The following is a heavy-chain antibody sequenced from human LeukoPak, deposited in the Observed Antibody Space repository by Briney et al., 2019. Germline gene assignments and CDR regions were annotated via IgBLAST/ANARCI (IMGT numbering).Heavy chain of an antibody. CDR3: ARGTLIGSSTSPRYNYYMDV. V-gene: IGHV1-2*02. Sequence: ASVKVSCKASGYTFTGYYMHWVRQAPGQGLEWVGWINPNSGGTNYAQKFQGRVTITRDTSISTADMELSRLRSDDTAVYYCARGTLIGSSTSPRYNYYMDVWGKGTTVTVSS. CDR1: GYTFTGYY. CDR2: INPNSGGT. J-gene: IGHJ6*03. D-gene: IGHD2-2*01.